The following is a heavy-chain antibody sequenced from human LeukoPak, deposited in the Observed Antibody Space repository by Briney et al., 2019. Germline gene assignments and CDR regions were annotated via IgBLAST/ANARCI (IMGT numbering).Heavy chain of an antibody. CDR1: GFTFSSYA. D-gene: IGHD2-2*01. CDR2: IRYDGSNK. Sequence: GRSLRLSCAASGFTFSSYAMHWVRQAPGKGLEWVAFIRYDGSNKYYADSVKGRFTISRDNSKNTLYLQMNSLRTEDTAVYYCAKFTTAVVLVPTDYWGQGTLVTVSS. V-gene: IGHV3-30*02. CDR3: AKFTTAVVLVPTDY. J-gene: IGHJ4*02.